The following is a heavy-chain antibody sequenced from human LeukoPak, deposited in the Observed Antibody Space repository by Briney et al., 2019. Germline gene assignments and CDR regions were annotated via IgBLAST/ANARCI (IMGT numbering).Heavy chain of an antibody. J-gene: IGHJ4*02. CDR1: GFTFSSYG. V-gene: IGHV3-30*18. CDR2: ISYDGSNK. CDR3: AKGEWAFSYYDFWSGYHSTSFDY. D-gene: IGHD3-3*01. Sequence: QSGGSLRLSCAASGFTFSSYGMPWVRQAPGKGLEWVAVISYDGSNKYYADSVKGRFTISRDNSKNTLYLQMNSLRAEDTAVYYCAKGEWAFSYYDFWSGYHSTSFDYWGQGTLVTVSS.